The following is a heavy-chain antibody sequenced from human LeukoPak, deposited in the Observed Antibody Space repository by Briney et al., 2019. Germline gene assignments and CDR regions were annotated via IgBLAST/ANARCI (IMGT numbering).Heavy chain of an antibody. J-gene: IGHJ3*02. D-gene: IGHD2-15*01. V-gene: IGHV4-34*01. CDR1: GGSFSGYY. Sequence: SEILSLTCAVYGGSFSGYYWSWIRQPPGKGLEWIGEINHSGSTNYNPSLKSRVTISVDTSKNQFSLKLSSVTAADTAVYYCARVLSVPRYSVRAFDIWGQGTMVTVSS. CDR2: INHSGST. CDR3: ARVLSVPRYSVRAFDI.